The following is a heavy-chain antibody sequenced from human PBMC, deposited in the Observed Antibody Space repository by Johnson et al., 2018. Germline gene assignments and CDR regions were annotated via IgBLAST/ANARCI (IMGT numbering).Heavy chain of an antibody. CDR2: ISSSSSYI. CDR1: GFTFSSYS. D-gene: IGHD5-18*01. J-gene: IGHJ1*01. Sequence: VQLVQSGGGLVKPGGSLRLSCAASGFTFSSYSMNWVRQAPGKGLEWVSSISSSSSYIYYADSVKGRFTNPRDNAKNSLYLQMNSLRAGDTAVYYCAREEGYGYFQHWGQGTLVTVSS. CDR3: AREEGYGYFQH. V-gene: IGHV3-21*01.